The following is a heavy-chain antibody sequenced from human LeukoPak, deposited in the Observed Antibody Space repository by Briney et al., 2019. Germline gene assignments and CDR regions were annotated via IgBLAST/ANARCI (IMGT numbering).Heavy chain of an antibody. V-gene: IGHV3-74*01. Sequence: GGSLRLSCEASGFTFRSYWMRWVRQAPGKGLVWVSRVNTDGSATTYADSVKGRFTISRDNAKNTLYLQMNSLRAEDTAVYYCARGNKERGFDYWGQGTLVTVSS. CDR2: VNTDGSAT. D-gene: IGHD3-16*01. J-gene: IGHJ4*02. CDR1: GFTFRSYW. CDR3: ARGNKERGFDY.